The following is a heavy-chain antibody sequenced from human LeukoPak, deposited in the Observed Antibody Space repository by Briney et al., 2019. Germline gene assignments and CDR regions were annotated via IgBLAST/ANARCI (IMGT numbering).Heavy chain of an antibody. CDR2: IIPILGIA. CDR3: ARGVVGATGSWFDP. Sequence: ASVKVSCKASGGTFSSYAISWVRQAPGQGLEWMGRIIPILGIANYAQKFQGRVTITADKSTSTAYMELSCLRSEDTAVYYCARGVVGATGSWFDPWGQGTLVTVSS. J-gene: IGHJ5*02. CDR1: GGTFSSYA. D-gene: IGHD1-26*01. V-gene: IGHV1-69*04.